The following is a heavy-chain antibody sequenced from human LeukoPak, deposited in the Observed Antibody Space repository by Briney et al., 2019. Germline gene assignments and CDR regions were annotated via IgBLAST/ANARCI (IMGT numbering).Heavy chain of an antibody. V-gene: IGHV3-7*01. CDR2: INQDGSKK. CDR1: RFTFSNYW. D-gene: IGHD2-21*02. Sequence: GGSLRLSCVASRFTFSNYWMSWVRQAPGKGLEWVANINQDGSKKPYADSMKGRFTISRDNAKESLYLQLNSLRADDTAVYYCAKWGPHCVGDYCPALDSWGQGTLVTVSS. CDR3: AKWGPHCVGDYCPALDS. J-gene: IGHJ4*02.